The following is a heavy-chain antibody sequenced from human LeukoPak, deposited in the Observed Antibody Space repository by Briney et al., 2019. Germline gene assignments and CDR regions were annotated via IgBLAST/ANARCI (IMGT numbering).Heavy chain of an antibody. CDR3: AREDMVRGVIITYYFDY. CDR1: GGSIGSYY. V-gene: IGHV4-39*07. J-gene: IGHJ4*02. Sequence: PSETLSLTCTVSGGSIGSYYWGWIRQPPGKGLEWIGSIYYSGSTYYNPSLKSRVTISVDTSKNQFSLKLSSVTAADTAVYYCAREDMVRGVIITYYFDYWGQGTLVTVSS. D-gene: IGHD3-10*01. CDR2: IYYSGST.